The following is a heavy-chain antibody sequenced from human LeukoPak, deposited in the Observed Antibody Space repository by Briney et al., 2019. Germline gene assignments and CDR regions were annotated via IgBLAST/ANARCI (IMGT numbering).Heavy chain of an antibody. CDR1: GYTFTSYG. V-gene: IGHV1-18*01. CDR2: ISAYNGNT. J-gene: IGHJ5*02. Sequence: GASVKVSCKASGYTFTSYGISWVRQAPGQGLEWMGWISAYNGNTNYAQKLQGRVTMTTDTSTSTAYMELRSLRSDDTAVYYCASADDIVYGDYERNWFDPWGQGTLVTVSS. CDR3: ASADDIVYGDYERNWFDP. D-gene: IGHD4-17*01.